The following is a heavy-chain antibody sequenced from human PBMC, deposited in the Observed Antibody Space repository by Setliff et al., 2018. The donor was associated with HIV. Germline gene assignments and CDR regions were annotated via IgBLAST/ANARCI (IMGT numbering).Heavy chain of an antibody. CDR3: ARAQYQLLEPPTYNWFDP. J-gene: IGHJ5*02. CDR1: GDTNPSDA. D-gene: IGHD2-2*01. CDR2: IIPILGIA. Sequence: SVKVSCKASGDTNPSDAISWVRQAPGQGLEWMGGIIPILGIANYAQKFQDRVTITADKSTDTAYMELGSLRSEDTAVYYCARAQYQLLEPPTYNWFDPWGQGTLVTVSS. V-gene: IGHV1-69*10.